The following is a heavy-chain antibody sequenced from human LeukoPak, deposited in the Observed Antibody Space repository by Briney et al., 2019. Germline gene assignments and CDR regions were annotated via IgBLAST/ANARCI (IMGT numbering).Heavy chain of an antibody. Sequence: SETLSLTCTVSGGSISSYYWSWIRQPAGKGLEWIGRIYTSGSTNYNPSLKSRVTMSVDTSKNQFSLKLSSVTAADTAVYYCARGTYYYGSGSYYSFDYWGQGTLVTVPS. CDR1: GGSISSYY. V-gene: IGHV4-4*07. CDR2: IYTSGST. D-gene: IGHD3-10*01. CDR3: ARGTYYYGSGSYYSFDY. J-gene: IGHJ4*02.